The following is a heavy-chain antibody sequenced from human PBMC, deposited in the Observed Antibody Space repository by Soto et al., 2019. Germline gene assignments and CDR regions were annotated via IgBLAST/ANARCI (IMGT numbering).Heavy chain of an antibody. D-gene: IGHD2-2*01. CDR2: ISISSSTI. Sequence: GGALRLSFAASGFTFSSYSMNWVRQAPGKRLKWISYISISSSTILYADSVKGRFTISRDNAKNSFYLQMNSLRAEYTAVYYCAWPSGFCSSTSCKGGDAFDIWGQGTIVTGSS. V-gene: IGHV3-48*01. CDR1: GFTFSSYS. CDR3: AWPSGFCSSTSCKGGDAFDI. J-gene: IGHJ3*02.